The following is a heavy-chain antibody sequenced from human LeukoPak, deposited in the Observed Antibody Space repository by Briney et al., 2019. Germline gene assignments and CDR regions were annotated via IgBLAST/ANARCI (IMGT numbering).Heavy chain of an antibody. CDR2: IYPGDSDT. CDR1: GYSFTSYW. Sequence: GESLKISCQGSGYSFTSYWIGWVRQMPGKGLEWMGIIYPGDSDTTYSPSFQGQVTISADKSISTAYLQWSSLKASDTAMYYCARKSRYCSSTSCPQGNWFDPWGQGTLVTVSS. J-gene: IGHJ5*02. D-gene: IGHD2-2*01. V-gene: IGHV5-51*01. CDR3: ARKSRYCSSTSCPQGNWFDP.